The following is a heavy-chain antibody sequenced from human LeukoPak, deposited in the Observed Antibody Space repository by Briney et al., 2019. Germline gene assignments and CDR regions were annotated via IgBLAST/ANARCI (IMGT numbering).Heavy chain of an antibody. Sequence: SETLSLTCTVSNDSISIASYYWNWIRQPAGKGLEWIGRIHTSGSTDYNPSLKSRVTISVDTSKNQFSLKLSSVTAADTAVYYCARGQSRYNWNRTGRSYYYYMDVWGKGTTVTVSS. V-gene: IGHV4-61*02. CDR3: ARGQSRYNWNRTGRSYYYYMDV. J-gene: IGHJ6*03. CDR1: NDSISIASYY. D-gene: IGHD1-20*01. CDR2: IHTSGST.